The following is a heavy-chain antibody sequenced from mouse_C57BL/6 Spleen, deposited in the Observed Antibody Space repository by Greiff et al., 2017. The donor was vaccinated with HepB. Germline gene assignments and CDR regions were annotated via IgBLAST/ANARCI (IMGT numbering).Heavy chain of an antibody. V-gene: IGHV3-6*01. J-gene: IGHJ3*01. Sequence: EVQVVESGPGLVKPSQSLSLTCSVTGYSITSGYYWNWIRQFPGNKLEWMGYISYDGSNNYNPSLKNRISITRDTSKNQFFLKLNSVTTEDTATYYCARDRGNAWFAYWGQGTLVTVSA. CDR1: GYSITSGYY. CDR2: ISYDGSN. D-gene: IGHD2-1*01. CDR3: ARDRGNAWFAY.